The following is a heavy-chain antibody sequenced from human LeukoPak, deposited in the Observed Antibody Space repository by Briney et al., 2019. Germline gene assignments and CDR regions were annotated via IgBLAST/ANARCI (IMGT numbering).Heavy chain of an antibody. CDR3: ARALARTYYYDSRGYHNWFDP. J-gene: IGHJ5*02. V-gene: IGHV1-2*04. Sequence: GASVKVSCMASGYTFTDYYMHWVRQAPGQGLEWMGWINPNSGGTNYTQKFQGWVTMTRDTSISTAYMELSRLRSDDTAMYYCARALARTYYYDSRGYHNWFDPWGQGTLVTVSS. CDR1: GYTFTDYY. CDR2: INPNSGGT. D-gene: IGHD3-22*01.